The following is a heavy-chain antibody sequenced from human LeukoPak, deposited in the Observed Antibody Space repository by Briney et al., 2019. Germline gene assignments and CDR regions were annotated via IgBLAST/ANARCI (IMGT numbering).Heavy chain of an antibody. CDR3: AKGAAAGKVDWFDP. D-gene: IGHD6-13*01. V-gene: IGHV3-23*01. Sequence: PGGSLRLSCAASGFTFSAFAMTWVRQAPGKAPEWVSSITGGANSVFYADSVKGRLTFSRDNSKNTLYLQMNSLRAEDTAVYYCAKGAAAGKVDWFDPWGQGTLVTVSS. CDR1: GFTFSAFA. CDR2: ITGGANSV. J-gene: IGHJ5*02.